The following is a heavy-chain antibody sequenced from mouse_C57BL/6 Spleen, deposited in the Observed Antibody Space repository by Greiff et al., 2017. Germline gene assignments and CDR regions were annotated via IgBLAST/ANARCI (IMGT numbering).Heavy chain of an antibody. Sequence: VQLQQSGPELVKPGASVKISCKASGYTFTDYYMNWVKQSHGKSLEWIGDINPNNGGTSYNQKFKGKATLTVDKSSSTAYMELRSLTSEDSAVYYCARGDYYDDWGQGTTLTVSS. CDR2: INPNNGGT. V-gene: IGHV1-26*01. J-gene: IGHJ2*01. CDR1: GYTFTDYY. CDR3: ARGDYYDD. D-gene: IGHD1-1*01.